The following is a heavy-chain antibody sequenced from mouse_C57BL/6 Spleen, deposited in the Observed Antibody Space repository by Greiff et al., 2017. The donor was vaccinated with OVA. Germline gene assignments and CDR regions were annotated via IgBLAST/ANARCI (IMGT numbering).Heavy chain of an antibody. V-gene: IGHV1-18*01. CDR2: INPNNGGT. CDR1: GYTFTDYN. J-gene: IGHJ1*03. D-gene: IGHD2-1*01. CDR3: ARRDYGNSGLWYFDV. Sequence: VQLQQSGPELVKPGASVKIPCKASGYTFTDYNMDWVKQSHGKSLEWIGDINPNNGGTIYNQKFKGKATLTVDKSSSTAYMELRSLTSEDTAVYYCARRDYGNSGLWYFDVWGTGTTVTVSS.